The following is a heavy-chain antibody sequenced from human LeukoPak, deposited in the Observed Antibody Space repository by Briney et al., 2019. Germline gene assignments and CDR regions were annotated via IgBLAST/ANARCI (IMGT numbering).Heavy chain of an antibody. V-gene: IGHV3-21*04. Sequence: PGGSLRLSCAASGFTFSSYNMNWVRQAPGKGLEWVSSITSSSSYIYYADSAKGRFTISRDNAKNSLYLQMDSLRSEDTAVYYCATGGSYYYYTYMDVWGKGTTVTVSS. CDR3: ATGGSYYYYTYMDV. D-gene: IGHD1-26*01. J-gene: IGHJ6*03. CDR1: GFTFSSYN. CDR2: ITSSSSYI.